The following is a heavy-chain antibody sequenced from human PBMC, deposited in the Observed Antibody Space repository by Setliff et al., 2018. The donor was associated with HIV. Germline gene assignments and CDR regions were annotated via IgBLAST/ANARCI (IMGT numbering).Heavy chain of an antibody. CDR1: GGSFRSSRYY. Sequence: SETLSLTCTVSGGSFRSSRYYWGWIRPPPRKGLEWIGNIHYGGFFWYSPSLKSRVTISVDTSKNQFSLKLSSVTAADTAVYYCARPALGIGGGSRFDNWGQGTQVTVSS. V-gene: IGHV4-39*01. D-gene: IGHD3-10*01. J-gene: IGHJ4*02. CDR2: IHYGGFF. CDR3: ARPALGIGGGSRFDN.